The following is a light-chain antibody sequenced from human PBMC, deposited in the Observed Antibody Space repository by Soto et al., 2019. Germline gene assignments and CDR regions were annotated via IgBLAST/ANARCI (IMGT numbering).Light chain of an antibody. Sequence: DIQMTQSPSSLSASVGDRVTITCRASQSISRYLNWYQQEPGKAPKLLIYAASSLQSGVPSRFSGSGSGTDFTLTISSLQPEDFATYYCKRSDSTPLPFGGGTKVEI. CDR2: AAS. V-gene: IGKV1-39*01. CDR1: QSISRY. J-gene: IGKJ4*01. CDR3: KRSDSTPLP.